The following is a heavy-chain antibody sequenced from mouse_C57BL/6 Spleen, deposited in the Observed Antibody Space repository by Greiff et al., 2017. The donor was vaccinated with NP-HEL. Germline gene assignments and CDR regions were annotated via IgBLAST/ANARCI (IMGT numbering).Heavy chain of an antibody. Sequence: QVQLQQPGAELVMPGASVKLSCKASGYTFTSYWMHWVKQRPGQGLEWIGEIDPSDSYTNYNQTFKGKSTLTVDKSSSTAYMQLSSLTSEDSAVYYCARSGIYDGYYEDYWGQGTTLTVSS. D-gene: IGHD2-3*01. CDR1: GYTFTSYW. V-gene: IGHV1-69*01. CDR2: IDPSDSYT. CDR3: ARSGIYDGYYEDY. J-gene: IGHJ2*01.